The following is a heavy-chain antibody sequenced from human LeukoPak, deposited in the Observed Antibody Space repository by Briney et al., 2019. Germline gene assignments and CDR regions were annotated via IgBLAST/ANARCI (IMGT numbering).Heavy chain of an antibody. V-gene: IGHV3-30-3*01. CDR1: GFTFSSYA. Sequence: GGSLRLSCAASGFTFSSYAMHWVRQAPGKGLEWVAVISYDGSNKYYAGSVKGRFTISRDNSKNTLYLQMNSLRAEDTAVYYCARGGITTVRGARPFDYGMDVWAKGPRSPSP. CDR3: ARGGITTVRGARPFDYGMDV. CDR2: ISYDGSNK. D-gene: IGHD3-10*01. J-gene: IGHJ6*02.